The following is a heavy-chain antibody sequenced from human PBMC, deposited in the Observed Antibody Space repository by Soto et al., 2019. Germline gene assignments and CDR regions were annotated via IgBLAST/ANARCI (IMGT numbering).Heavy chain of an antibody. J-gene: IGHJ6*02. Sequence: QVQLVQSGAEVKKPGASVKVSCKTSGYNFTSYGISWVRQAPGQGLEWMGWISAYKGNTNYAQKLQGRVTMTTDTSTSTAYMELRNLRSDDTALYYCARDITSFGVLFVHGMDVWGQGTTVTVSS. CDR3: ARDITSFGVLFVHGMDV. CDR1: GYNFTSYG. V-gene: IGHV1-18*04. D-gene: IGHD3-3*01. CDR2: ISAYKGNT.